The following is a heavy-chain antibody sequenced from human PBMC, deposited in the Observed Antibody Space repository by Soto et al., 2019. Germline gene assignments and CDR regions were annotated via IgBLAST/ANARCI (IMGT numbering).Heavy chain of an antibody. D-gene: IGHD6-13*01. J-gene: IGHJ6*02. V-gene: IGHV3-23*01. Sequence: EVQLLESGGDLVQPGGSLRLSCVASGYTFSKYAIIWVRQAPGKGLEAVSSVSGSGDRAYYLDSVKGRFTISRDNSKNTVYLQMNNQRAEDTALYYCAKESSAAVNYWYGMDVWGQGTSVTVSS. CDR2: VSGSGDRA. CDR3: AKESSAAVNYWYGMDV. CDR1: GYTFSKYA.